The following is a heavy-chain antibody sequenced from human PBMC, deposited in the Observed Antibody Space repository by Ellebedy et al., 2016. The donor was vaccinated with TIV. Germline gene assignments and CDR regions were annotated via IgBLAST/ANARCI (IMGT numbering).Heavy chain of an antibody. J-gene: IGHJ4*02. V-gene: IGHV3-23*01. D-gene: IGHD5-18*01. CDR2: IVGSGGGI. CDR3: AKDRTAGDGYWVFDS. Sequence: GESLKISCAASGFTFSRYAMTWVRQAPGKGLEWVSGIVGSGGGIYYADSVKGRFTISRDNSKSTVDLQMNSLGAEDTAVYFCAKDRTAGDGYWVFDSWGQGTLVTVSS. CDR1: GFTFSRYA.